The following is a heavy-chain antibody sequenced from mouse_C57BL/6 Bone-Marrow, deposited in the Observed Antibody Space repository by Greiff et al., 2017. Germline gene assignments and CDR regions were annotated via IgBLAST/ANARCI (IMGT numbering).Heavy chain of an antibody. CDR3: ARRKFPWFAY. J-gene: IGHJ3*01. CDR2: INSDGGST. CDR1: EYEFPSHD. V-gene: IGHV5-2*01. Sequence: EVKVVESGGGLVQPGESLKLSCESNEYEFPSHDMSWVRQTPEKRLELVAAINSDGGSTYYPATMARRFIISRDNTKKTLYLQMSSLRSEDTALYYCARRKFPWFAYWGQGTLVTVSA.